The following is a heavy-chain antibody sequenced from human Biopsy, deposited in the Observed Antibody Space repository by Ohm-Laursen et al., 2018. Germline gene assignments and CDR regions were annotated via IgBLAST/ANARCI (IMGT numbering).Heavy chain of an antibody. V-gene: IGHV1-46*01. CDR1: GYTFITYY. Sequence: ASVKVSCKAFGYTFITYYVNWVRQAPGQGLEWTGKINPSGGSTSYAQKFQGRVTMARDTSTTTVYMELSSLRSEDTAVYYCARDRIGGRGDPPDHWGQGTLVTVSS. D-gene: IGHD3-10*01. CDR2: INPSGGST. J-gene: IGHJ4*02. CDR3: ARDRIGGRGDPPDH.